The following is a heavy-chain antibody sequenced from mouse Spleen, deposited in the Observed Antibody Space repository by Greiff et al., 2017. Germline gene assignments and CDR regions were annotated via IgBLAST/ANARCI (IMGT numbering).Heavy chain of an antibody. Sequence: EVKLVESGGGLVQPGGSLSLSCAASGFTFTDYYMSWVRQPPGKALEWLGFIRNKANGYTTEYSASVKGRFTISRDNSQSILYLQMNALRAEDSATYYCARYTTGGFAYWGQGTTRTVSS. CDR2: IRNKANGYTT. V-gene: IGHV7-3*01. J-gene: IGHJ2*01. CDR3: ARYTTGGFAY. CDR1: GFTFTDYY.